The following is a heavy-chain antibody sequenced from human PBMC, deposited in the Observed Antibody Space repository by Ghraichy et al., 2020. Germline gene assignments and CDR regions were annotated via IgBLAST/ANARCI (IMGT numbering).Heavy chain of an antibody. D-gene: IGHD2-8*01. CDR1: GGTFSSYA. V-gene: IGHV1-69*13. Sequence: SVKVSCKASGGTFSSYAISWVRQAPGQGLEWMGGIIPIFGTANYAQKFQGRVTITADESTSTAYMELSSLRSEDTAVYYCARVSRATLMVYAIRYYGMDVWGQGTTVTVSS. CDR3: ARVSRATLMVYAIRYYGMDV. J-gene: IGHJ6*02. CDR2: IIPIFGTA.